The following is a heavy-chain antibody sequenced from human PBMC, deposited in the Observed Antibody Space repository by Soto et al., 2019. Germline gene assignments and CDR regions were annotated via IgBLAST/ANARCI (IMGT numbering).Heavy chain of an antibody. CDR1: GGSFSGYY. V-gene: IGHV4-34*01. D-gene: IGHD3-10*01. J-gene: IGHJ5*02. CDR2: INHSGST. CDR3: ARAPPYYYGSGSYYLKRRFDP. Sequence: PSETLSLTCAVYGGSFSGYYWSWIRQPPGKGLEWIGEINHSGSTNYNPSLKSRVTISVDTSKNQFSLKLSSVTAADTAVYYCARAPPYYYGSGSYYLKRRFDPWGQGTLVTVSS.